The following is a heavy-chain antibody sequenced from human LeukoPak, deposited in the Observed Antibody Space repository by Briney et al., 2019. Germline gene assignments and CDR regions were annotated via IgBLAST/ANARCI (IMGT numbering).Heavy chain of an antibody. CDR3: ARLDYADRSDAFDL. CDR1: GGSISSYY. D-gene: IGHD4-17*01. J-gene: IGHJ3*01. V-gene: IGHV4-59*08. CDR2: IYYSGST. Sequence: SETLSLTCTVSGGSISSYYWSWIRQPPGKGLEWIGYIYYSGSTNYNPSLKSRVTISVDTSTNQFSLRLNSVTAADTAVYYCARLDYADRSDAFDLWGQGTVVTVSS.